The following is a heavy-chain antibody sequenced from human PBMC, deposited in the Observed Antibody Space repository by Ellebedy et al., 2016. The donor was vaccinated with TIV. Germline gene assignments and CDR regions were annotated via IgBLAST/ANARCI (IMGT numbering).Heavy chain of an antibody. J-gene: IGHJ3*02. Sequence: ASVKVSCKASGGTFSSYAISWVRQAPGQGLEWMGGIIPIFGTANYAQKFQGRVTITADESTSTAYMELSSLRSEDTAVYYCARESGYSYADDAFDIWGQGTMVTVSS. CDR3: ARESGYSYADDAFDI. V-gene: IGHV1-69*13. CDR2: IIPIFGTA. D-gene: IGHD5-18*01. CDR1: GGTFSSYA.